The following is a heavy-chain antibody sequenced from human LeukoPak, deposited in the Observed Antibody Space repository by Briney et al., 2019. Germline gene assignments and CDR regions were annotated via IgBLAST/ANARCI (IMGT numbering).Heavy chain of an antibody. J-gene: IGHJ4*02. CDR2: IKSDGSST. V-gene: IGHV3-74*01. Sequence: GGSLRLSCAASGFTFSSYWMHWVRQAPGKGLVWVSRIKSDGSSTSYADSVKGRFTISRDNAKNTLYLQMNSLRTDDTAVYYCARWDYVWGSYRHGYDYWGQGTLVTVSS. CDR3: ARWDYVWGSYRHGYDY. CDR1: GFTFSSYW. D-gene: IGHD3-16*02.